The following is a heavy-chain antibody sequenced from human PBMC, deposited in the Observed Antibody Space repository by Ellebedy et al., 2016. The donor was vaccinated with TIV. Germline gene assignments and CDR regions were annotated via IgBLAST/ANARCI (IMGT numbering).Heavy chain of an antibody. CDR2: ISFTGGST. D-gene: IGHD1-7*01. CDR1: GFTFSSYP. J-gene: IGHJ4*02. CDR3: TKARNPTGTTYQFDY. V-gene: IGHV3-23*01. Sequence: GESLKISXAASGFTFSSYPMSWVRQAPGTGLEWVSAISFTGGSTYYADSVKGRFIVSRDNSKNTLYLQMNSLGAEDTAVYYCTKARNPTGTTYQFDYWGQGTLVTVSS.